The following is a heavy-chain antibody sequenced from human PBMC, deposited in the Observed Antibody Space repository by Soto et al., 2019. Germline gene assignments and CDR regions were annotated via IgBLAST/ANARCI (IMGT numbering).Heavy chain of an antibody. CDR2: INHSGST. J-gene: IGHJ4*02. D-gene: IGHD6-19*01. Sequence: XETLSLTCSVDGVSFSGYYWSWIRQPPGKGLDWIGDINHSGSTNYNPSLKSRVTISVDTSKNQFSLKLSSVTAADTAVYYCARGRQWLARFDYWGQGTLVTVS. V-gene: IGHV4-34*01. CDR3: ARGRQWLARFDY. CDR1: GVSFSGYY.